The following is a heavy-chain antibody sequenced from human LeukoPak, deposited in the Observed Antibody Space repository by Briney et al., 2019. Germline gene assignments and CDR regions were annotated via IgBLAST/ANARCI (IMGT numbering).Heavy chain of an antibody. V-gene: IGHV3-43*01. CDR1: GFDPNDYT. CDR2: LNWEGETT. J-gene: IGHJ4*02. Sequence: GGSLRLSCAASGFDPNDYTMHWVRQAPGKGLEWVALLNWEGETTYYADSVRGRFIISRDISRDSLYLQMDSLRSEDTAFYYCTRDSEPRREAAAGLDHWGQGTLVTVSS. D-gene: IGHD6-13*01. CDR3: TRDSEPRREAAAGLDH.